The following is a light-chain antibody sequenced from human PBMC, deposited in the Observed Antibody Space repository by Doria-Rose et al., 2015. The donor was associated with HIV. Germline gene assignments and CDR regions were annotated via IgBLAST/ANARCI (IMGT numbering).Light chain of an antibody. Sequence: TQPPGTLSLSPGERATLSCRASQSFSSTYLAWYQQKPGQAPSLLIYDGSTRATGIPDRFSASGSGTDFTLTINRLEPEDFALYYCHQCGTSWTFGQGTKVEI. CDR3: HQCGTSWT. J-gene: IGKJ1*01. CDR2: DGS. CDR1: QSFSSTY. V-gene: IGKV3-20*01.